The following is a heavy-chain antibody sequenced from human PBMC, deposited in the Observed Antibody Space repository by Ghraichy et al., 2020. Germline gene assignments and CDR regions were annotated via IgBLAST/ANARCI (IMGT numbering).Heavy chain of an antibody. CDR2: IFSNDEK. CDR1: GFSLSNARMG. V-gene: IGHV2-26*01. J-gene: IGHJ2*01. Sequence: SGPTLVKPTETLTLTCTVSGFSLSNARMGVSWIRQPPGKALEWLAHIFSNDEKSYSTSLKSRLTIPKDTSKSQVVLTMTNMDPVDTATYYCARTPYSAVAGNYWYFDLWGRGTLVTVSS. D-gene: IGHD6-19*01. CDR3: ARTPYSAVAGNYWYFDL.